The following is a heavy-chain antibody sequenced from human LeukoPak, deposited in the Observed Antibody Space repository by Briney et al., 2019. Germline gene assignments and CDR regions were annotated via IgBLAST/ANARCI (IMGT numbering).Heavy chain of an antibody. Sequence: SETLSLTCTVSGGSISSSSYYWCWIRQPPGKGLEWIGSIYHSGSTYYNPSLKSRVTIAVDTSKNQFSLKLSSVTAADKAVYYCARSCRILDIVATIRARLGGNGFDIWGQGTMVTVSS. CDR1: GGSISSSSYY. V-gene: IGHV4-39*07. CDR3: ARSCRILDIVATIRARLGGNGFDI. CDR2: IYHSGST. D-gene: IGHD5-12*01. J-gene: IGHJ3*02.